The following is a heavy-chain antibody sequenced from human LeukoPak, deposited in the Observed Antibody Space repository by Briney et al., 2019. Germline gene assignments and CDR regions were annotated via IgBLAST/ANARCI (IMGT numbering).Heavy chain of an antibody. V-gene: IGHV3-64*01. D-gene: IGHD6-19*01. Sequence: GGSLRLSCAASGFTFNNYAMHWVRRAPGKGLEYVSAISSSGGSTFYANSVKGRFTVSRDNSKNTLYLQMGGLRAEDVAVYYCARRAPGFSSGWLDYWGQGTLVTVSS. CDR1: GFTFNNYA. J-gene: IGHJ4*02. CDR2: ISSSGGST. CDR3: ARRAPGFSSGWLDY.